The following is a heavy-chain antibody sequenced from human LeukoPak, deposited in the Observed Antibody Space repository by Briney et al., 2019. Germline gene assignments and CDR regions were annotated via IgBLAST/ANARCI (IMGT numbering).Heavy chain of an antibody. CDR3: ARDKYSGYEHPFDY. J-gene: IGHJ4*02. V-gene: IGHV7-4-1*02. CDR1: GYTFTSYA. D-gene: IGHD5-12*01. Sequence: GASVKVSCKASGYTFTSYAMNWVRQAPGQGLEWMGWINTNTGNSTYAQGFTGRFVFSLDTSVSTAYLQISSLKAEDTAVYYCARDKYSGYEHPFDYWGQGTLVTVSS. CDR2: INTNTGNS.